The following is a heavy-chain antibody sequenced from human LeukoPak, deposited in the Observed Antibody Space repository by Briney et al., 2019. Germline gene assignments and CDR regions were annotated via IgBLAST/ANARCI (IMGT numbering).Heavy chain of an antibody. CDR1: GGTFSSYA. CDR3: ATEAIVVVTARDYWYFDL. Sequence: ASVKVSCKASGGTFSSYAISWVRQAPGQGLEWMGRIVPILGIPNYAQKFQGRVTITADKSTTTAYMELSSLRSEDTAVYYCATEAIVVVTARDYWYFDLWGRGTLVTVSS. J-gene: IGHJ2*01. D-gene: IGHD2-21*02. V-gene: IGHV1-69*04. CDR2: IVPILGIP.